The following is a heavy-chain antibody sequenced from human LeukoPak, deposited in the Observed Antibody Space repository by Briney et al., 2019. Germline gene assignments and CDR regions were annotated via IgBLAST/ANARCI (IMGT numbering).Heavy chain of an antibody. CDR2: INAGNGNT. V-gene: IGHV1-3*01. Sequence: GASVKVSCKASGYTFTSYYIHWVRQAPGQRLEWMGWINAGNGNTKYSQKFQGGVTITRDTTASTAYMELSSLRSEDTAVYYCARDSGYYGSGSYLIWGQGTLVTASS. J-gene: IGHJ4*02. CDR3: ARDSGYYGSGSYLI. CDR1: GYTFTSYY. D-gene: IGHD3-10*01.